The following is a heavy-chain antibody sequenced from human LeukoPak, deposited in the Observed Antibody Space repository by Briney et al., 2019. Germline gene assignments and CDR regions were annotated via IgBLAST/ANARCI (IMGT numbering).Heavy chain of an antibody. J-gene: IGHJ4*02. V-gene: IGHV4-34*01. CDR3: ARTSIYYDRSGYRY. D-gene: IGHD3-22*01. Sequence: PSETLSLTCPVYGGSFSGYYWSWIRQPPRKGLEWVGEINHSGSTNYNPSLKSRVTISVDTSKNQFSLKLSSVTAADTAVYYCARTSIYYDRSGYRYWGQGTLVTVSS. CDR2: INHSGST. CDR1: GGSFSGYY.